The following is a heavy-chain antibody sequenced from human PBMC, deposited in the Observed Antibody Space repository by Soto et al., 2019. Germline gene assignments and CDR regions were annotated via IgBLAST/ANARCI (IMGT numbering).Heavy chain of an antibody. CDR2: INHSGST. J-gene: IGHJ5*02. CDR3: ARGDPSYDILIGYPT. CDR1: GGSFSGYY. D-gene: IGHD3-9*01. Sequence: SETLSLTCAVYGGSFSGYYWSWIRQPPGKGLEWIGEINHSGSTNYNPSLKSRVTISVDTSKNQFSLKLSPVTAADTAVYYCARGDPSYDILIGYPTWGQETLVTAS. V-gene: IGHV4-34*01.